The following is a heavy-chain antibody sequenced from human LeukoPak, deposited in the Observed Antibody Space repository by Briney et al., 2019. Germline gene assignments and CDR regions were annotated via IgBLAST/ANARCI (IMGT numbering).Heavy chain of an antibody. V-gene: IGHV4-30-2*01. CDR1: GGSISSGGYY. CDR2: IYHSGST. Sequence: PSQTLSLTCTVSGGSISSGGYYWSWIRQHPGKGLEWIGYIYHSGSTYYNPSLKSRVTISVDRSKNQFSLKLSSVTAADTAVYYCARGGSPVGATPFSYYYYYGMDVWGQGTTVTVSS. D-gene: IGHD1-26*01. J-gene: IGHJ6*02. CDR3: ARGGSPVGATPFSYYYYYGMDV.